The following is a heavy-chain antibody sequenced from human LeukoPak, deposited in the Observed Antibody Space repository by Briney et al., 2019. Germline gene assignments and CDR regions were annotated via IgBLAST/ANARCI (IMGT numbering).Heavy chain of an antibody. V-gene: IGHV1-8*03. Sequence: ASVKVSCKASGYTFTSYDINWVRQATGQGLEWMGWMNPNSGNTGYAQKFQGRVTITRNTSISTAYMELSSLRSEDTAVYYCAREVSIVGAAADYYYYMDVWGKGTTVTVSS. CDR2: MNPNSGNT. CDR1: GYTFTSYD. D-gene: IGHD1-26*01. CDR3: AREVSIVGAAADYYYYMDV. J-gene: IGHJ6*03.